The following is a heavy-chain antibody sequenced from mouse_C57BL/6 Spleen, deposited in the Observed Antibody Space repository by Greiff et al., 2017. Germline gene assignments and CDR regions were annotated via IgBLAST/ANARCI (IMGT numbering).Heavy chain of an antibody. J-gene: IGHJ1*03. D-gene: IGHD2-4*01. Sequence: QVQLQQPGAELVKPGASVKLSCKASGYTFTSYWMHWVKQRPGQGLEWIGMIHPNSGSTNYNEKFKSKATLTVDKSSSTAYMQLSSLTSEDSAVYYCAREGDDYDRYFDVWGTGTTVTVSS. CDR3: AREGDDYDRYFDV. CDR2: IHPNSGST. CDR1: GYTFTSYW. V-gene: IGHV1-64*01.